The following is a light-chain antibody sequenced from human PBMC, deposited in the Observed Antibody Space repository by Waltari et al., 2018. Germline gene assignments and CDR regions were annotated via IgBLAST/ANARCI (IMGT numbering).Light chain of an antibody. CDR3: QVWDDTTNSGV. CDR2: YDS. Sequence: YVVTQPPSVSVAPGKTAPLTCGGENIESKSVTWYQQKPGQAPVLVSFYDSDRPSGIPERFSGSNSGNTATLTISWVEAGDEADYHCQVWDDTTNSGVFGGGTRLTVL. CDR1: NIESKS. J-gene: IGLJ3*02. V-gene: IGLV3-21*04.